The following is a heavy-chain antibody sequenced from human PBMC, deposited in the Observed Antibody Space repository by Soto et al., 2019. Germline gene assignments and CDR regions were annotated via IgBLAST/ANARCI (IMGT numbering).Heavy chain of an antibody. CDR1: GFTFNSYS. D-gene: IGHD2-15*01. CDR2: MSRSSRYI. CDR3: ARDGGVAATLANYFDY. J-gene: IGHJ4*02. Sequence: GGSLRLSCAASGFTFNSYSMNWVRQAPGKGLEWVSSMSRSSRYIYYADSVKGRFTISRDNARNSVYLQMNSLRAEDTAVYYCARDGGVAATLANYFDYWGQGTLVTVSS. V-gene: IGHV3-21*01.